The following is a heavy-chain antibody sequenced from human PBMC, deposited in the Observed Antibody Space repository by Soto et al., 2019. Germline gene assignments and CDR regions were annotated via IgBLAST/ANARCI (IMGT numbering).Heavy chain of an antibody. CDR2: IDPSGVTT. V-gene: IGHV3-23*01. Sequence: EVQLLESGGNLVQPGGSLRLSCTASGFSRLPFSNYAMSWVRQAPGKGLEWVSAIDPSGVTTYYADSVKGRVTISRANFKNTLYLQMNSLRAEDTAVYFWAKPRGNYYYDYWGQGTLVTVSS. CDR3: AKPRGNYYYDY. CDR1: GFSRLPFSNYA. D-gene: IGHD6-13*01. J-gene: IGHJ4*02.